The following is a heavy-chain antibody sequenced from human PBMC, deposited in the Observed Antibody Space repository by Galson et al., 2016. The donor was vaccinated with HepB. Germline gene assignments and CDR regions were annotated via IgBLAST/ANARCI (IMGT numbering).Heavy chain of an antibody. D-gene: IGHD1-26*01. J-gene: IGHJ4*02. CDR3: AKDLSYSTYWPYFDQ. CDR2: ISYDGSSK. CDR1: GFSFSSFG. Sequence: SLRLSCATSGFSFSSFGIHWVRQAPGKGLEWVAIISYDGSSKSYADSVKGRFTISRDKSNTLYLQMNSLRAGDTAVYYCAKDLSYSTYWPYFDQSGQGTPVTVSS. V-gene: IGHV3-30*18.